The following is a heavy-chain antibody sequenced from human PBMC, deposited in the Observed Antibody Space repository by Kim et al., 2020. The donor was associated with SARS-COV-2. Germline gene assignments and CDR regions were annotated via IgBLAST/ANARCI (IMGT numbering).Heavy chain of an antibody. V-gene: IGHV3-48*03. CDR3: ASATLDSSGYIYYFDY. J-gene: IGHJ4*02. D-gene: IGHD3-22*01. CDR2: IRSSGRTT. Sequence: GGSLRLSCEASGFTFSSYEMNWVRQAPGKGLEWVSYIRSSGRTTYYADSVKGRFSISRDNAKKSLYLQMNSLRAEDTAVYYCASATLDSSGYIYYFDYWGQGTLVTVSS. CDR1: GFTFSSYE.